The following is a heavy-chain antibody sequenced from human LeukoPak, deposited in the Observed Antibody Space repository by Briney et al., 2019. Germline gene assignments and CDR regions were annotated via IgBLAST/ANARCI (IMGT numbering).Heavy chain of an antibody. V-gene: IGHV3-30-3*01. Sequence: GGSLRLSCAASGFTFSSYALNWVRQAPGKGLEWVAVISYDGNNTYIADSVKGRSTISRDNSKNTLYLQMNSLRAEDTAVYYCARGLDPYYFDYWGQGTLVTVSS. CDR3: ARGLDPYYFDY. D-gene: IGHD6-19*01. CDR2: ISYDGNNT. J-gene: IGHJ4*02. CDR1: GFTFSSYA.